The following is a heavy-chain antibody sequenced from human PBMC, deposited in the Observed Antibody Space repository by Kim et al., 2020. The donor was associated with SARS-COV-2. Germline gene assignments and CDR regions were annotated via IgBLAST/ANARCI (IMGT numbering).Heavy chain of an antibody. CDR3: ARGQGLAARLFHTRGAFHWFDP. D-gene: IGHD6-6*01. J-gene: IGHJ5*02. CDR2: INHSGST. CDR1: GGSFSGYY. Sequence: SETLSLTCAVYGGSFSGYYWSWIRQPPGKGLEWIGEINHSGSTNYNPSLKSRVTISVDTSKNQFSLKLSSVTAADTAVYYCARGQGLAARLFHTRGAFHWFDPWGQGTLVTVSS. V-gene: IGHV4-34*01.